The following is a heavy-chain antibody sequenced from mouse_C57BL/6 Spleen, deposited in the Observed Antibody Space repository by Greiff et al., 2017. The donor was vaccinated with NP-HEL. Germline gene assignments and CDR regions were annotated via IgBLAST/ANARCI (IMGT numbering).Heavy chain of an antibody. CDR1: GFSLTSYG. CDR3: ARHLYGYDDYAMDY. V-gene: IGHV2-6-1*01. D-gene: IGHD2-2*01. Sequence: VQLVESGPGLVAPSQSLSITCTVSGFSLTSYGVHWVRQPPGKGLEWLVVIWSDGSTTYNSALKSRLGISKDNSKCQVFLKMNSLQTDDTAMYYCARHLYGYDDYAMDYWGQGTSVTVSS. J-gene: IGHJ4*01. CDR2: IWSDGST.